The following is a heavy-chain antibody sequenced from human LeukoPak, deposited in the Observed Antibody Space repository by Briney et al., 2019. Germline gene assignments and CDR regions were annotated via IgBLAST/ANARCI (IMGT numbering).Heavy chain of an antibody. V-gene: IGHV3-23*01. J-gene: IGHJ4*02. D-gene: IGHD3-9*01. CDR2: ISGSGGAT. CDR1: GFSFSTYA. CDR3: AKGHFDWFQFDY. Sequence: PGGSLTLSCAASGFSFSTYAMNWARQSPGKGLEWLSVISGSGGATYYADSVKGRFTISRDNSKNTLYLQMNSLTAEDTAIYYCAKGHFDWFQFDYWGQGTLVTVSS.